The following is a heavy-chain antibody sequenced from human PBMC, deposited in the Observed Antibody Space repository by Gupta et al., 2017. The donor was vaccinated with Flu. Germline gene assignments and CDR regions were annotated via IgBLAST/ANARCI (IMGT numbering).Heavy chain of an antibody. J-gene: IGHJ3*02. CDR1: GGSISGSDYY. V-gene: IGHV4-30-4*01. CDR2: IYYSGTA. CDR3: ARAKWRGTNSREGFDI. Sequence: QVQLQESGPGLVEPSQTLSPPGSVSGGSISGSDYYWSWIRQPPGKGLEWIAYIYYSGTAYYNPPLTSRAAISVDTSKNEFSLKLTSVTVADTGVYYCARAKWRGTNSREGFDIWGQGTVVTVFS. D-gene: IGHD4-23*01.